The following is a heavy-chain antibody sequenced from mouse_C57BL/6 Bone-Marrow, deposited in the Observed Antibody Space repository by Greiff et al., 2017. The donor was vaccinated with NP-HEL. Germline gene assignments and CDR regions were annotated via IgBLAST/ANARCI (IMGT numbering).Heavy chain of an antibody. D-gene: IGHD1-1*01. V-gene: IGHV1-54*01. CDR3: ARTTVVATDY. CDR1: GYAFTNYL. Sequence: QVQLQQSGAELVRPGTSVKVSCKASGYAFTNYLIEWVKQRPGQGLEWIGVINPGSGGTNYNEKFKGKATLTADKSSSTAYMQLSSLTSEDSAVYFCARTTVVATDYWGQGTTLTVSA. J-gene: IGHJ2*01. CDR2: INPGSGGT.